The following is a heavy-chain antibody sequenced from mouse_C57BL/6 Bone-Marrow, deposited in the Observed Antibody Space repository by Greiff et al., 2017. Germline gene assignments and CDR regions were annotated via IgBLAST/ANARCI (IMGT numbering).Heavy chain of an antibody. Sequence: QVQLQQPGADLVKPGASVKLSCKASGYTFTSYWMHWVKQRPGQGLEWIGMIHPNSGSTNYNEKFKSKATLTVDKSSSTAYMQLSSLTSEDSAVYDCARGRVLLRFYFDYWGQGTTLTVSA. CDR2: IHPNSGST. CDR3: ARGRVLLRFYFDY. J-gene: IGHJ2*01. CDR1: GYTFTSYW. D-gene: IGHD1-1*01. V-gene: IGHV1-64*01.